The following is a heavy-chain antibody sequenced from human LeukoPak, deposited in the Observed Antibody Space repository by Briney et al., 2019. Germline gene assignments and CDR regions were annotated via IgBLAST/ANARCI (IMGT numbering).Heavy chain of an antibody. V-gene: IGHV3-48*03. CDR1: GFTFRSYE. D-gene: IGHD3-16*02. CDR3: AKTLGLSRLGIES. J-gene: IGHJ4*02. CDR2: ISTNRSTT. Sequence: TGGSLRLSCAASGFTFRSYEMSWVRQAPGKGLEWVSYISTNRSTTYFADSVKGRFTISRDNAKKSLFLQMNSLRAEDTAVYYCAKTLGLSRLGIESWGQGTPVTVSS.